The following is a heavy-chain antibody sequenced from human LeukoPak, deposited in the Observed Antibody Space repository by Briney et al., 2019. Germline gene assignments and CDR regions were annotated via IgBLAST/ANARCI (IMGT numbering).Heavy chain of an antibody. V-gene: IGHV1-2*02. Sequence: ASVTVSCKASGYSFTGYYMHWVRQAPGQGLEWMGWINPTTGGTNYPQKFQGRVTMTRDTSISTAYMELSRLRSDDTAVYYCARDLGLHCNSISCPFDYGGQGTLVTVSS. CDR1: GYSFTGYY. J-gene: IGHJ4*02. CDR3: ARDLGLHCNSISCPFDY. D-gene: IGHD2-2*01. CDR2: INPTTGGT.